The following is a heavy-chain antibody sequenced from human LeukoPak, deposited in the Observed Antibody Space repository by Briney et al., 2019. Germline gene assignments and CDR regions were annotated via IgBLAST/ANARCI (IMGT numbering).Heavy chain of an antibody. V-gene: IGHV4-4*02. CDR1: GGSISSSNW. Sequence: SETLSLTCAVSGGSISSSNWWSWVRQPPGKGLEWIGEIYHSGSTNYNPSLKSRVTISVDKSKNQFSLKLSSVTAADTAVYYCATSHYYDYVWGSYTLAFDIWGQGTMVTVSS. CDR2: IYHSGST. CDR3: ATSHYYDYVWGSYTLAFDI. D-gene: IGHD3-16*01. J-gene: IGHJ3*02.